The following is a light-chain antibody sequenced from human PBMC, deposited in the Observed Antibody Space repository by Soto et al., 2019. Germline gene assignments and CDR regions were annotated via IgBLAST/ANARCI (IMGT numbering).Light chain of an antibody. J-gene: IGKJ1*01. V-gene: IGKV3-15*01. CDR2: GAS. CDR3: QQYNNWPLWT. Sequence: EIVMTQSPDTLSVSPGERATLSCRASQSVRTNLAWYQQKPGQAPRLLIYGASTRATGIPARFSGSGSGTEFTLTISSLQSEDFAVYYCQQYNNWPLWTFGQGTKVDIK. CDR1: QSVRTN.